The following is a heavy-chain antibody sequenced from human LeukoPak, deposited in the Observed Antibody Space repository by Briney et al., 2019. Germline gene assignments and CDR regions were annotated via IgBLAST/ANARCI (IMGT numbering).Heavy chain of an antibody. J-gene: IGHJ4*02. Sequence: GGSLRLSCAASGFPFSSYSMNWVRQAPGKGLVWVSYISSSGSTKYYADSVKGRFTISRDNAKNSLYLQMNSLRAEDTAVYYCAGLPAYYHDTSGFYFDYWGQGTLVTVSS. D-gene: IGHD3-22*01. V-gene: IGHV3-48*01. CDR1: GFPFSSYS. CDR2: ISSSGSTK. CDR3: AGLPAYYHDTSGFYFDY.